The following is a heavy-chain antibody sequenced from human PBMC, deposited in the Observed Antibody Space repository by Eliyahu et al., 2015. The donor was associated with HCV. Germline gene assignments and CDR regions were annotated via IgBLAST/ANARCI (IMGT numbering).Heavy chain of an antibody. J-gene: IGHJ6*03. CDR1: GFXFXSXS. CDR2: ISSSSSTI. CDR3: ARYQIFGVVNRYYYYMDV. Sequence: EVQLVESGGGLVQPGGSLRLSCAASGFXFXSXSMNWGRXAPGKGLEWVSXISSSSSTIYYADSVKGRFTISRDNAKNSLYLQMNSLRAEDTAVYYCARYQIFGVVNRYYYYMDVWGKGTTVTVSS. D-gene: IGHD3-3*01. V-gene: IGHV3-48*01.